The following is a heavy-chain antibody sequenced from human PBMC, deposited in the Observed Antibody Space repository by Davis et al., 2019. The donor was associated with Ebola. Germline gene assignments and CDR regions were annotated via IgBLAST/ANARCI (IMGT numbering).Heavy chain of an antibody. D-gene: IGHD1-14*01. CDR3: ARAELYYYYYMDV. J-gene: IGHJ6*03. Sequence: GESLTIPCAASGFTFRSYAMTWVRQAPGKGLEWVSAITGSGGSTYYADSVKGRFTISRDNSKNTLYLQMNSLRAEDTAVYYCARAELYYYYYMDVWGKGTTVTVSS. V-gene: IGHV3-23*01. CDR2: ITGSGGST. CDR1: GFTFRSYA.